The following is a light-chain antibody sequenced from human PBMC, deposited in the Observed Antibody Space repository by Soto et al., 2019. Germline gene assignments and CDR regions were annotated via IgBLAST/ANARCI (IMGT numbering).Light chain of an antibody. J-gene: IGKJ1*01. CDR2: KVS. V-gene: IGKV2-30*01. CDR1: QRLVYSDGNTY. CDR3: MQGTHWPRT. Sequence: VLLHHNQVSLPVNLGHPASISCRSSQRLVYSDGNTYLNWFQQRLGQSPRRLIYKVSNRDSGVPDRFSGSGSGTDFTLKISRVEAEDVGVYYCMQGTHWPRTFGQGAKVDIK.